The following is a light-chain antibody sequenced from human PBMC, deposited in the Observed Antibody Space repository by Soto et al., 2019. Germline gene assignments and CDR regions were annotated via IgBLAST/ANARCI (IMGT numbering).Light chain of an antibody. CDR2: DVS. CDR3: FSFTTTSTHV. Sequence: QSALTQPRSVSGSPGQSVTISCTGTSSDFGGYNYVSWYQHHPGKAPKLMIYDVSERPSGVPDRFSGSKSGNTASLTISGLQAEDEAEYFCFSFTTTSTHVFGTGTKVTVL. CDR1: SSDFGGYNY. J-gene: IGLJ1*01. V-gene: IGLV2-11*01.